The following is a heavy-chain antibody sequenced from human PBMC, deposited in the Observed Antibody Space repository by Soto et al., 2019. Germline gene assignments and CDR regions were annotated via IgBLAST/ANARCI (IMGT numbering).Heavy chain of an antibody. J-gene: IGHJ6*02. CDR3: ARGHSTDCSNGVCSFFYNHEMDV. CDR1: GYSFSDYH. D-gene: IGHD2-8*01. Sequence: ASVQVSCKASGYSFSDYHIHWVRQVPGQGLEWLGRINPKSGGTSTAQKFQGWVTMTRDRSISTVYMELTRLRSDDTAVYFCARGHSTDCSNGVCSFFYNHEMDVWGQGTTVTVSS. V-gene: IGHV1-2*04. CDR2: INPKSGGT.